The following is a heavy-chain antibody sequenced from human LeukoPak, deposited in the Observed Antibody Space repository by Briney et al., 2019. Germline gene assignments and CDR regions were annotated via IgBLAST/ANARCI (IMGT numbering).Heavy chain of an antibody. V-gene: IGHV3-23*01. CDR3: ARDARGYYYGSGSYYNFDY. J-gene: IGHJ4*02. CDR2: ISGSGDRT. CDR1: GFTFSRYA. D-gene: IGHD3-10*01. Sequence: GGSLRLSCAASGFTFSRYAISWVRQAPGKGLEWVSAISGSGDRTYYTDSVKGRFTISRDNAKNSLYLQMNSLRAEDTAVYYCARDARGYYYGSGSYYNFDYWGQGTLVTVSS.